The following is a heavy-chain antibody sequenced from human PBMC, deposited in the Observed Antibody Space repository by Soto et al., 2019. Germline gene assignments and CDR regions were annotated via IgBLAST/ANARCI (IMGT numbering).Heavy chain of an antibody. Sequence: QVQLQQWGAGLLKPSETLSLTCAVYGGFVTSGSYYWSWIRQPPGKGLEWIGEMSHSGGTHFNPSLNRSVNISVDTSKNEFTRKMSSVTAADTALYYCARVELWTATTVVDAFDIWGPGTRVTVSS. CDR2: MSHSGGT. J-gene: IGHJ3*02. V-gene: IGHV4-34*01. CDR1: GGFVTSGSYY. CDR3: ARVELWTATTVVDAFDI. D-gene: IGHD1-1*01.